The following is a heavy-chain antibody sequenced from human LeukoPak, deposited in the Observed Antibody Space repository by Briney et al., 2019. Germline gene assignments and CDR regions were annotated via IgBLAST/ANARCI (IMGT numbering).Heavy chain of an antibody. V-gene: IGHV1-69*01. J-gene: IGHJ4*02. D-gene: IGHD2-2*01. CDR1: GGTFSSYA. Sequence: ASVKVSCKASGGTFSSYAISWVRQAPGQGLEWMGGIIPIFGTANYAQKFQGRVTITADESTSTAYMELSSLRSEDTAGYYCARSPSLEYCSSTSCYLGYWGQGTLVTVSS. CDR2: IIPIFGTA. CDR3: ARSPSLEYCSSTSCYLGY.